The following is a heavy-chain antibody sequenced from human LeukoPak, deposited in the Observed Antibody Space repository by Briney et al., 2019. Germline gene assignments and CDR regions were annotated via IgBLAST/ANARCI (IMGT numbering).Heavy chain of an antibody. V-gene: IGHV1-8*01. D-gene: IGHD6-25*01. CDR3: ARGSRGGYDFDY. Sequence: GASVTVSCKASGYTFTSYDINWVRQPPGQGLEWMGWMNPNSGNTGYTLKFQGRVNMTRNTSISTAYMELSSQRSEDTAVYYCARGSRGGYDFDYWGQGTLVTVSS. J-gene: IGHJ4*02. CDR2: MNPNSGNT. CDR1: GYTFTSYD.